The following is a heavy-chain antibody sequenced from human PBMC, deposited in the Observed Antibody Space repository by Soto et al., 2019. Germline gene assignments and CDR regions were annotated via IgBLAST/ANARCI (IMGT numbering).Heavy chain of an antibody. CDR3: ARDLMATILSTGFDY. CDR2: IIPILGIA. J-gene: IGHJ4*02. V-gene: IGHV1-69*08. CDR1: GGTFSSYT. D-gene: IGHD2-8*02. Sequence: QVQLVQSGAEVKKPGSSVKVSCKASGGTFSSYTISWVRQAPGQGLEWMGRIIPILGIANYAQKFQGRVTIXXDXSXTTAYMELSSLRSEDTAVYYCARDLMATILSTGFDYWGQGTLVTVSS.